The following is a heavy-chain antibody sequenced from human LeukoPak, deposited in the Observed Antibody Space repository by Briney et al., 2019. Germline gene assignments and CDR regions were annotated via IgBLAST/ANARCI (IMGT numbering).Heavy chain of an antibody. J-gene: IGHJ4*02. CDR1: GFTFSNYG. CDR3: ARDDEYGDYGLDY. Sequence: PGGSLRLSCAASGFTFSNYGMHWVRQAPGKGLEWVAVISYDGIKKYYADSLKGRFTISRDNSKNTLYMQVNSLRAEDTAVYYCARDDEYGDYGLDYWGQGTLVTVAS. D-gene: IGHD4-17*01. V-gene: IGHV3-30*03. CDR2: ISYDGIKK.